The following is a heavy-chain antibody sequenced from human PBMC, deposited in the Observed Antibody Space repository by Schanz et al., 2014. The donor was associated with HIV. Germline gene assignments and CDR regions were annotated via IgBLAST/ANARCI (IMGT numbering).Heavy chain of an antibody. J-gene: IGHJ4*02. D-gene: IGHD6-6*01. Sequence: QVQLVESGGGVVQPGRSLRLSCAASGFTFSSYDMHWVRQAPGKGLEWVAVIWYDGSNKYYADSVEGRFTISRDNSKNTVYLQMNSLRAEDTAVYHCASHSSNRPQGFWGQGTLVTVSS. V-gene: IGHV3-33*01. CDR1: GFTFSSYD. CDR3: ASHSSNRPQGF. CDR2: IWYDGSNK.